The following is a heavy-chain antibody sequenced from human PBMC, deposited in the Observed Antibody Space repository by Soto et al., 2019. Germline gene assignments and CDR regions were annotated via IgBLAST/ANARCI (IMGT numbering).Heavy chain of an antibody. J-gene: IGHJ4*01. Sequence: GGSLRLSCAASGFTFSSYWMHWVRQAPGKGLMWVSRIHNDGSTTRYADSVKGRFTISRDNAKNTLYLQMSSLRVVDTAVYYCARDDWNSYWGQGTLVTVSS. D-gene: IGHD1-7*01. CDR2: IHNDGSTT. CDR1: GFTFSSYW. V-gene: IGHV3-74*01. CDR3: ARDDWNSY.